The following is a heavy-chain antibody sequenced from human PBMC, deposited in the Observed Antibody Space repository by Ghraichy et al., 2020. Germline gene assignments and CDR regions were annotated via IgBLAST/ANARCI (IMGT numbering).Heavy chain of an antibody. CDR1: GYSISSGYY. CDR2: IYHSGST. Sequence: SETLSLTCTVSGYSISSGYYWGWIRQPPGKGLEGIGSIYHSGSTYYNPSLKSRVTISIDTSKNQFSLKLSSVTAADTAVYYCARPSGYANYWGQGTLVTVSS. CDR3: ARPSGYANY. J-gene: IGHJ4*02. V-gene: IGHV4-38-2*02. D-gene: IGHD5-12*01.